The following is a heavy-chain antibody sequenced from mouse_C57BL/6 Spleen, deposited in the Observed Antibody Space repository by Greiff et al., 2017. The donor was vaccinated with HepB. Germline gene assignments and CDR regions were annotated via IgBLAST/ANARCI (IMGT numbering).Heavy chain of an antibody. CDR1: GFTFSSYA. Sequence: EVKLVESGEGLVKPGGSLKLSCAASGFTFSSYAMSWVRQTPEKRLEWVAYISSGGDYTYYADTVKGRFTISRDNARNTLYLQMSSLKSEDTAMYYCTRSSGVTTRYYFDYWGQGTTLTVSS. D-gene: IGHD2-2*01. CDR2: ISSGGDYT. J-gene: IGHJ2*01. V-gene: IGHV5-9-1*02. CDR3: TRSSGVTTRYYFDY.